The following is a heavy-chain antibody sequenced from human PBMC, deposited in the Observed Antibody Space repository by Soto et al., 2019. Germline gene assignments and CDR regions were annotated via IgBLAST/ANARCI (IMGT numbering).Heavy chain of an antibody. Sequence: SETLSLSYTVSGGSISSGDYSWSWVRQSPGKGLEWIGHIYNSGITYYNPSLKSRVVISIDTSRNQFSLRLNSLTAADRAVYFCARGVTVFGLVSRFWFDPWGQGTVVTVSS. CDR3: ARGVTVFGLVSRFWFDP. CDR2: IYNSGIT. CDR1: GGSISSGDYS. V-gene: IGHV4-30-4*01. D-gene: IGHD3-3*01. J-gene: IGHJ5*02.